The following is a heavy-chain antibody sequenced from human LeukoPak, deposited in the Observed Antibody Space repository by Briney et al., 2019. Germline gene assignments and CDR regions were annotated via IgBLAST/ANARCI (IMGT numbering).Heavy chain of an antibody. CDR3: ARPRLWFGESDAFDI. Sequence: PSETLSLTCAVYGGSFSDYYWSWIRQPPGKGLEWIGEINHSGSTNYNPSLKSRVTISVDTSKNQFSLKLSSVTAADTAVYYCARPRLWFGESDAFDIWGQGTMVTVSS. V-gene: IGHV4-34*01. CDR1: GGSFSDYY. D-gene: IGHD3-10*01. J-gene: IGHJ3*02. CDR2: INHSGST.